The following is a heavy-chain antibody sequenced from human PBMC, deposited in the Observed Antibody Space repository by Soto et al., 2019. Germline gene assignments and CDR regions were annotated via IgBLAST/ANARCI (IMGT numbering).Heavy chain of an antibody. Sequence: QLHLVHSGAVVKKPGASVTVSCSASGYPVTAYYMHWVRQAPGRGLEWMGGINPATGAAKYTQTFQGRVTVTRDTSTSTVFMELSGLPSGGPAVFYCARGGGVGVAGSAAFEMWGQGSLVTVSS. CDR2: INPATGAA. CDR3: ARGGGVGVAGSAAFEM. D-gene: IGHD3-3*01. CDR1: GYPVTAYY. V-gene: IGHV1-2*02. J-gene: IGHJ3*02.